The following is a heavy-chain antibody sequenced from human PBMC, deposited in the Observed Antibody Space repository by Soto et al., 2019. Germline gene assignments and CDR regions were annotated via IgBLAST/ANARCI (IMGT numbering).Heavy chain of an antibody. Sequence: QVQLQESGPGLVKPSQTLSLTCTVSGGSISSGGYYWSWIRQHPGKGLEWIGYIYYSGSTYYNPSPKSRVTISVDTSKKQVSLKLSSVTAADTAVYYCARSYDSSGYYFLGYWGQGTLVTVSS. D-gene: IGHD3-22*01. CDR2: IYYSGST. V-gene: IGHV4-31*03. J-gene: IGHJ4*02. CDR1: GGSISSGGYY. CDR3: ARSYDSSGYYFLGY.